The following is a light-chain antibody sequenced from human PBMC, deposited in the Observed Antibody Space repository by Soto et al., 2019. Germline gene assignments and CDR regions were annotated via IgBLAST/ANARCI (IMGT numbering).Light chain of an antibody. J-gene: IGLJ1*01. V-gene: IGLV2-8*01. CDR3: SSYAGRNNLGV. Sequence: QSALTQPPSASGSPGQSVTISCTGTSSDVGGYNYVSWYQQHPGKVPKLMIYEVSKRSSGVPDRFSGSKSGNTAALTVSGLQAEEEADYYCSSYAGRNNLGVFGTGTKVTV. CDR1: SSDVGGYNY. CDR2: EVS.